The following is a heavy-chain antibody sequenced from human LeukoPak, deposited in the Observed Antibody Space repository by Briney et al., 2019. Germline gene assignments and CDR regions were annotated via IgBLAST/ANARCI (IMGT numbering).Heavy chain of an antibody. V-gene: IGHV4-39*07. J-gene: IGHJ5*02. D-gene: IGHD2-8*01. Sequence: SETLSLTCTVSGGSISSSDYYWSWIRQPPGKGLEWLGNIYYTGSTSYNQSLKSRVTISEDTFRNQFSLHLSSVTAADTAVYYCARENYCTNGVCWAFDPWGQGTLVTVSS. CDR2: IYYTGST. CDR3: ARENYCTNGVCWAFDP. CDR1: GGSISSSDYY.